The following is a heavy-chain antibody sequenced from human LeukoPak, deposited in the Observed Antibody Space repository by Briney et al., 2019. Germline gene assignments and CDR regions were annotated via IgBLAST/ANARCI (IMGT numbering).Heavy chain of an antibody. CDR1: GFTYSSYA. J-gene: IGHJ4*02. V-gene: IGHV3-23*01. D-gene: IGHD5-18*01. CDR3: AKGWGQLWPLHY. CDR2: ISGSGGST. Sequence: PRGSLRLSCAASGFTYSSYAMSWVRQAPGKGLEWVSAISGSGGSTYYADSVKGRFTISRDNSKNTLYLQMNSLRAEDTAVYYCAKGWGQLWPLHYWGQGTLVTVSS.